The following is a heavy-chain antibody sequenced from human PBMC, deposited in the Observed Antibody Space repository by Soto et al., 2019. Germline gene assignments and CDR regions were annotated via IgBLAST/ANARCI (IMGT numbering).Heavy chain of an antibody. V-gene: IGHV3-7*01. J-gene: IGHJ4*02. Sequence: EVQVVESGGDLVQPVGSLRLSCAASGFAFNNDWMTWVRQASGKGLEWVASIKEDGTNTYYADSVRGRFTLLRDNTKNSLYLQMHGLRVEDTAVYYCARVRGIVDNWGQGTGVTVSS. CDR1: GFAFNNDW. CDR3: ARVRGIVDN. CDR2: IKEDGTNT.